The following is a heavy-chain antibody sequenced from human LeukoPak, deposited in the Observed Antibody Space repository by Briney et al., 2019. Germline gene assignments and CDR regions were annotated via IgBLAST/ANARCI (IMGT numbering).Heavy chain of an antibody. Sequence: PSQTLSLTRAVSGDPPSTYLGSWVRQPAGKGREWIGRMYVSGSTNYNPSLKSRVTMSVDTSKNQFSLKMTSVTAADTAFYYCARDMVRGVKAYLSWFDPWGQGIVVTVST. CDR3: ARDMVRGVKAYLSWFDP. D-gene: IGHD3-10*01. CDR1: GDPPSTYL. J-gene: IGHJ5*02. CDR2: MYVSGST. V-gene: IGHV4-4*07.